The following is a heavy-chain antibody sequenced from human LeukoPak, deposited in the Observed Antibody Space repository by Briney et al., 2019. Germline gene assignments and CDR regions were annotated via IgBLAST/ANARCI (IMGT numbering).Heavy chain of an antibody. J-gene: IGHJ4*02. Sequence: PGGSLRLSCAASGFTFSNVGMAWVRQAPGEGLEWGSAIDASGRNTHYAGSVKGRFSISRDNSKNTLILQMDSLRVEDTAVYYCAKALYDSTGDGYWGQGTLVTIS. CDR1: GFTFSNVG. V-gene: IGHV3-23*01. CDR3: AKALYDSTGDGY. D-gene: IGHD7-27*01. CDR2: IDASGRNT.